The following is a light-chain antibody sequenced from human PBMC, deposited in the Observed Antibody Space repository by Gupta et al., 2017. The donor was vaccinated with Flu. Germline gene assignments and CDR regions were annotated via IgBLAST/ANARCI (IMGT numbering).Light chain of an antibody. CDR2: DGS. CDR1: SSEVGGYND. Sequence: QSALTLPRSVSGSPAQSVTLSCTGTSSEVGGYNDVSWYQQHAGKAPKLMIYDGSKRPSGVPDRFSGSKSGNTASLTISGLQAEDEADYYCCSYAGSYTLVFGTGTKVTVL. CDR3: CSYAGSYTLV. J-gene: IGLJ1*01. V-gene: IGLV2-11*01.